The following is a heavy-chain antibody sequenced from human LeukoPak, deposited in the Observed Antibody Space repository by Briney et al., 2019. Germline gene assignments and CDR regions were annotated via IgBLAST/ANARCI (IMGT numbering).Heavy chain of an antibody. Sequence: PGGSLRLSCAASGFAVSSNYMTWVRQAPGKGLEWVSVVYSGGSTEYADSVKGRFTISRDNSKNTLYLQMNSLRAEDTAVYYCARTSSAVNTKALDSWGQGTLVTVSS. CDR3: ARTSSAVNTKALDS. D-gene: IGHD6-13*01. V-gene: IGHV3-53*01. CDR2: VYSGGST. J-gene: IGHJ4*02. CDR1: GFAVSSNY.